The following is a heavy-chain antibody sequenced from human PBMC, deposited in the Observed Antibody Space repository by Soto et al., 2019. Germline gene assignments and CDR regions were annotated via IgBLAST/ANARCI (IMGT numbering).Heavy chain of an antibody. CDR1: GYSFTSYW. CDR2: IYPGDSDT. V-gene: IGHV5-51*01. J-gene: IGHJ5*02. CDR3: ATHSGSRDGYKGPENWFDP. D-gene: IGHD3-10*01. Sequence: EVQLVQSGAEVKKPGESLKISCKGSGYSFTSYWIGWVRQMPGKGLEWMGIIYPGDSDTRYSPSFQGQVTISADKSISTAYLQWSSLKASDTAMYYCATHSGSRDGYKGPENWFDPWGQGTLVTVSS.